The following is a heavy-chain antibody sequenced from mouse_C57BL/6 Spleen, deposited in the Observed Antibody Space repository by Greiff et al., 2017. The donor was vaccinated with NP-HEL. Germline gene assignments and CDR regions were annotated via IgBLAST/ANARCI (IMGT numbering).Heavy chain of an antibody. V-gene: IGHV14-4*01. D-gene: IGHD2-13*01. J-gene: IGHJ4*01. CDR3: TTVTMDY. CDR2: IDPENGDT. CDR1: GFNIKDDY. Sequence: VHVKQSGAELVRPGASVKLSCTASGFNIKDDYMHWVKQRPEQGLEWIGWIDPENGDTEYASKFQGKATITADTSSNTAYLQLSSLTSEDTAVYYCTTVTMDYWGQGTSVTVSS.